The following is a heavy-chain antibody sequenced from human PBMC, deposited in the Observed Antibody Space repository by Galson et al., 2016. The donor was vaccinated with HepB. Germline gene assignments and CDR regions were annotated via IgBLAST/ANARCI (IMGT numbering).Heavy chain of an antibody. V-gene: IGHV1-69*13. CDR2: IIPMIGTA. CDR3: ASGCGGYCYVGVY. Sequence: SVKVSCKASGGTFSRYVISWVRQAPGQGLEWMGGIIPMIGTANYAQKFQGRVTITADESTSTAYMELSSLRPEDTAVYYCASGCGGYCYVGVYWGQGTLVTVSS. D-gene: IGHD2-21*02. CDR1: GGTFSRYV. J-gene: IGHJ4*02.